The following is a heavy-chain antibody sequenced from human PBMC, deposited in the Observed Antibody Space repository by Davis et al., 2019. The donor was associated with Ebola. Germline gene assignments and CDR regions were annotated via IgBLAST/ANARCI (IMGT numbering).Heavy chain of an antibody. V-gene: IGHV3-7*01. CDR2: IRQDGSET. Sequence: GESLKISCAASGFTFSNFWMNWVRQAPGKGLEWVASIRQDGSETHYVDSVKGRFTISRDNAKNLMYLQLNGLRGEDTAVYYCASLHDSGYVSDYWGQGTLVTVSS. CDR3: ASLHDSGYVSDY. D-gene: IGHD5-12*01. CDR1: GFTFSNFW. J-gene: IGHJ4*02.